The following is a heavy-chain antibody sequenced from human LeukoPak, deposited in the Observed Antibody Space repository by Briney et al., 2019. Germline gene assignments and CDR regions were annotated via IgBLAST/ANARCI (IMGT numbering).Heavy chain of an antibody. Sequence: ASVKVSCKASGYTFTSYYMHWVRQAPGQGLEWMGWINPNSGGTNYAQKFQGRVTMTRDTSISTAYMELSRLRSDDTAVYYCARGGPITMVRGVTLLFDYWGQGTLVTVSS. CDR2: INPNSGGT. J-gene: IGHJ4*02. CDR3: ARGGPITMVRGVTLLFDY. V-gene: IGHV1-2*02. D-gene: IGHD3-10*01. CDR1: GYTFTSYY.